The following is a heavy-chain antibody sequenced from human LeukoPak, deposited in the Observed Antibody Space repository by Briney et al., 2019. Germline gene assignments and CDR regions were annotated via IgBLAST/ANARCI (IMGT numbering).Heavy chain of an antibody. Sequence: PGGSLRLSCAASGFTFSSCAMSWVRQAPGKGLEWVSAISGSGGSAYYADSVKGRFTISRDNSKNTLYLQMNSLRAEDPAVYYCAKDYYFDSSGYSESGGFYFDYWGQGTLVTVSS. J-gene: IGHJ4*02. V-gene: IGHV3-23*01. CDR1: GFTFSSCA. CDR3: AKDYYFDSSGYSESGGFYFDY. D-gene: IGHD3-22*01. CDR2: ISGSGGSA.